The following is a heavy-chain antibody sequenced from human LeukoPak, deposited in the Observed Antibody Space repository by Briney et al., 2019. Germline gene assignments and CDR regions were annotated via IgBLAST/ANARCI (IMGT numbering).Heavy chain of an antibody. CDR3: ARDDSIAAAGTWFDY. CDR2: ISAYKVNT. V-gene: IGHV1-18*01. CDR1: GYTFTSYG. Sequence: ASVKVSCKASGYTFTSYGISWVRQAPGQGLEWMGWISAYKVNTNYAQKLQGRVTMTTDTSTSTAYMELSSLRSDDTAVYYCARDDSIAAAGTWFDYWGQGTLVTVSS. J-gene: IGHJ4*02. D-gene: IGHD6-13*01.